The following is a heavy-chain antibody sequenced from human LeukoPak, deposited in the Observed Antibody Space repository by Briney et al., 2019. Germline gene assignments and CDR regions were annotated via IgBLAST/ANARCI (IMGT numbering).Heavy chain of an antibody. J-gene: IGHJ4*02. Sequence: PGGSLRLSCAASGFTFSSYGMHWVRQAPGKGLEWVAVISYDGSNKYYADSVKGRFTISRDNSKNTLYLQMNSLRAEDTAVYYCVTGGYSYGGGGTVLGYNYYFDYWGQGTLVTVSP. CDR1: GFTFSSYG. D-gene: IGHD5-18*01. V-gene: IGHV3-30*03. CDR2: ISYDGSNK. CDR3: VTGGYSYGGGGTVLGYNYYFDY.